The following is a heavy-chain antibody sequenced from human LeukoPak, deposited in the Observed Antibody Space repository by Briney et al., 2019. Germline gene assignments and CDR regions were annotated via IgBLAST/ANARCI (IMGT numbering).Heavy chain of an antibody. CDR2: ISGSGGST. CDR1: GFTFSSYA. J-gene: IGHJ4*02. V-gene: IGHV3-23*01. Sequence: GGSLRLSCAASGFTFSSYAMSWVRQAPGKGLEWVSAISGSGGSTYYADSVKGRFTISRDNSKNTLYLQMNSLRAEGTAVYYCAKGGDVLLWFGELSSSYFDYWGQGTLVTVSS. CDR3: AKGGDVLLWFGELSSSYFDY. D-gene: IGHD3-10*01.